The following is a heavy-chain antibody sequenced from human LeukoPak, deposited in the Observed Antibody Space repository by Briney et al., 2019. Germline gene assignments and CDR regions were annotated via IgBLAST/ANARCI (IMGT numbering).Heavy chain of an antibody. V-gene: IGHV5-51*01. Sequence: GESLKISCKTSGYSFLNYWIGWVRQMPGRGLEVMGIIYPGDSDTRYSPSFQGQVTISVDKSITTAYLQWSSLKASDTAMYYCMKHRIMASYPEPLGDFFDPWGQGTLVTVSS. D-gene: IGHD3-16*01. CDR2: IYPGDSDT. J-gene: IGHJ5*02. CDR3: MKHRIMASYPEPLGDFFDP. CDR1: GYSFLNYW.